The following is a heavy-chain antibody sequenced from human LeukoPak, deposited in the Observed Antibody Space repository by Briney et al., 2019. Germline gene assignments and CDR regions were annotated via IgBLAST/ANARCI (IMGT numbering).Heavy chain of an antibody. V-gene: IGHV3-48*02. D-gene: IGHD6-19*01. J-gene: IGHJ2*01. CDR3: ARDRAVAGHTYWYFDL. CDR1: GFIISDYS. CDR2: ISSNNIM. Sequence: PGGSLRLSCVASGFIISDYSMNWVRQAPGKELEWVSYISSNNIMYYADSVKGRFTISRDNGKNSLYLQMNSLRDEDTAVYYCARDRAVAGHTYWYFDLWGRGTLVTVSS.